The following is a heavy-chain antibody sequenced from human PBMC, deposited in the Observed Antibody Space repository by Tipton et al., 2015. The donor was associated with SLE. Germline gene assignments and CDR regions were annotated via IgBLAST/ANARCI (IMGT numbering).Heavy chain of an antibody. Sequence: GSLRLSCAASGFTFSDYYMSWIRQAPGKGLEWVSYISSSSSYTNYADSVKGRFTISRDNAKNSLYLQMNSLRAEDTAVYYCARDRIQEIAVAGTADYWGQGTLVTVSS. CDR3: ARDRIQEIAVAGTADY. CDR1: GFTFSDYY. V-gene: IGHV3-11*06. CDR2: ISSSSSYT. D-gene: IGHD6-19*01. J-gene: IGHJ4*02.